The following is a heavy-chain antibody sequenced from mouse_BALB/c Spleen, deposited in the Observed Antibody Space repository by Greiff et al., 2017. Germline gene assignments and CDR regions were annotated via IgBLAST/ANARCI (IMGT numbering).Heavy chain of an antibody. CDR3: ASSGGLDAYDAMDY. CDR1: GFSLTSYG. J-gene: IGHJ4*01. V-gene: IGHV2-9*02. CDR2: IWAGGST. Sequence: VQLQQSGPGLVAPSQSLSITCTVSGFSLTSYGVHWVRQPPGKGLEWLGVIWAGGSTNYNSALMSRLSISKDNSKSQVFLKMNSLQTDDTAMYYCASSGGLDAYDAMDYWGQGTSVTVSS.